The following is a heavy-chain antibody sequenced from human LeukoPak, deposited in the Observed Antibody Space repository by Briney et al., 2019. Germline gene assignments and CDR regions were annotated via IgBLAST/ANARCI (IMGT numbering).Heavy chain of an antibody. J-gene: IGHJ4*02. CDR2: MYYSGST. Sequence: SETLSLTCTVAGGSISTNSYYWGWIRQAPGKGLEWIGSMYYSGSTNYNPSLKRRVTISVDTSKNQCCRKRSSVTTAATAMYYCARGRDGYNLGPFAYWSQASLVTVHS. CDR3: ARGRDGYNLGPFAY. V-gene: IGHV4-39*07. D-gene: IGHD5-24*01. CDR1: GGSISTNSYY.